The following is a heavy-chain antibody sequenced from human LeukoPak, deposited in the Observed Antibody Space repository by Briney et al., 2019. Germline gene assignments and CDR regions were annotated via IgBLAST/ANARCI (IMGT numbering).Heavy chain of an antibody. J-gene: IGHJ4*02. D-gene: IGHD3-22*01. Sequence: RAGGSLRLSCAASGFTSSDYYMSWIRQAPGKGLEWVSYISSSSSYTNHADSVKGRFTISRDNAKNSLYLQMNSLRAEDTAVYYRARVITMIVVDYWGQGTLVTVSS. CDR1: GFTSSDYY. CDR2: ISSSSSYT. V-gene: IGHV3-11*06. CDR3: ARVITMIVVDY.